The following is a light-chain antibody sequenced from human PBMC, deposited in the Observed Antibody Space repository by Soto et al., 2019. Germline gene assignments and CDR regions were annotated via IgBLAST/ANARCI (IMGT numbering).Light chain of an antibody. Sequence: QSALTQPASVSGSPGQSITISCTGTSRDVGGSNHVSWYQQHPGKAPKLMIFDVSTRPSGVSNRFSGSKSGNTASLTISGLQAEDEADYYCSSYATSSTLVLFGGGTKLTVL. CDR3: SSYATSSTLVL. CDR2: DVS. CDR1: SRDVGGSNH. V-gene: IGLV2-14*01. J-gene: IGLJ3*02.